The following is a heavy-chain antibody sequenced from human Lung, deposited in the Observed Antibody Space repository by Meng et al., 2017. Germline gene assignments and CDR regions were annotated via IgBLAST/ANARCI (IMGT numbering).Heavy chain of an antibody. Sequence: QVRWVQSGAEVKKPGVSVKVSCKPSGYNFPDYYIHWVRRAPGQGLEWMGRINPKSGDTHYAQKFQARVTMTGDTSISTAYMELSGLRSDDTAMYYCARDEDISAAGKLFGDYWGQGTLVTVSS. CDR1: GYNFPDYY. V-gene: IGHV1-2*06. J-gene: IGHJ4*02. D-gene: IGHD6-25*01. CDR2: INPKSGDT. CDR3: ARDEDISAAGKLFGDY.